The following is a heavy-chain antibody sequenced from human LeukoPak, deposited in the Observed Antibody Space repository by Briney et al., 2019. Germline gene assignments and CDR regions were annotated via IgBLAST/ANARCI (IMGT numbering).Heavy chain of an antibody. D-gene: IGHD6-6*01. Sequence: GASVKVSCKASGYTFTSYDINWVRQAPGQGLEWMGWINPNSGGTNYAQKFQGRVTMTRDTSISTAYMELSRLRSDDTAVYYCARGGAARPGGYYYYYMDVWGKGTTVTVSS. CDR2: INPNSGGT. V-gene: IGHV1-2*02. CDR1: GYTFTSYD. CDR3: ARGGAARPGGYYYYYMDV. J-gene: IGHJ6*03.